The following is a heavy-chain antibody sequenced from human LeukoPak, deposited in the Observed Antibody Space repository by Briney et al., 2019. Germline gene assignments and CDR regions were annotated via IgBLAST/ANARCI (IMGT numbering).Heavy chain of an antibody. V-gene: IGHV1-2*02. CDR1: GYTFTGYY. CDR3: ARDQAAAGPHDAFDI. CDR2: INPNSGGT. J-gene: IGHJ3*02. D-gene: IGHD6-13*01. Sequence: ASVKVSCKASGYTFTGYYMHWVRQAPGQGLEWMEWINPNSGGTNYAQKLQGRVTMTTDTSTSTAYMELRSLRSDDTAVYYCARDQAAAGPHDAFDIWGQGTMVTVSS.